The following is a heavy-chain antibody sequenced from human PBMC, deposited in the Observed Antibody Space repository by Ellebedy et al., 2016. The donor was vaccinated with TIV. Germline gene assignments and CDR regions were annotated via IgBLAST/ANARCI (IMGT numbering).Heavy chain of an antibody. J-gene: IGHJ4*02. D-gene: IGHD1-26*01. CDR2: ISSGGGST. Sequence: GESLKISCAASGFTFSNYAMSWVRHAPGKGLEWVSAISSGGGSTYYADSVKGRFTISRDNSKSTLYLQINSLRAEDTAVYYCAKGVGATWYRGFDSWGQGTLVTVSS. V-gene: IGHV3-23*01. CDR3: AKGVGATWYRGFDS. CDR1: GFTFSNYA.